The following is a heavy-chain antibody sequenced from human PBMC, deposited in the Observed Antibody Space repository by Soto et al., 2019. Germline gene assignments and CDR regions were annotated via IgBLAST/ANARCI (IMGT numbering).Heavy chain of an antibody. J-gene: IGHJ4*02. CDR3: ARGRASGSYYLLDY. V-gene: IGHV1-8*01. Sequence: SVKVSCKASGDTFTTYDINRVRQATGHGLEWMGWINPNSGNIGYAQRFQGRVTMTRDTAIRTAYMEVSSLRSDDTAVYYCARGRASGSYYLLDYWGQGTLVTVPS. CDR1: GDTFTTYD. CDR2: INPNSGNI. D-gene: IGHD3-10*01.